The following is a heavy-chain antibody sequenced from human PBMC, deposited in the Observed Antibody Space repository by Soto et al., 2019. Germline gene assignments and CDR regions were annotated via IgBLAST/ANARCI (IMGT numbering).Heavy chain of an antibody. D-gene: IGHD3-10*01. CDR2: MNPNSGNT. CDR1: GYTFTSYD. V-gene: IGHV1-8*01. Sequence: QVQVVQSGAEVKKPGASVKVSCKASGYTFTSYDINWVRQATGQGLEWMGWMNPNSGNTGYAQKFQGRVTMPRNTSISTAYMELSSLRSEDTAVYYCARGPPGYYGSGSYSAHHRYSYMDDWGKGPTVTVSS. CDR3: ARGPPGYYGSGSYSAHHRYSYMDD. J-gene: IGHJ6*03.